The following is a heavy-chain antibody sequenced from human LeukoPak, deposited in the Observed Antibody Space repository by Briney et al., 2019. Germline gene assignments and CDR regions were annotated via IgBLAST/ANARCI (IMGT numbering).Heavy chain of an antibody. CDR1: GFTFSSYE. CDR3: ARAHLSSSSTDYMDV. J-gene: IGHJ6*03. V-gene: IGHV3-48*03. CDR2: ITSSGRTI. Sequence: GGSLRLSCAASGFTFSSYEMNWVRQAPGKGLEWVSYITSSGRTIYYADSVKGRFTISRDNAKNSLFLQMNSLRAEDTAVYYCARAHLSSSSTDYMDVWGKGTTVTVSS. D-gene: IGHD6-6*01.